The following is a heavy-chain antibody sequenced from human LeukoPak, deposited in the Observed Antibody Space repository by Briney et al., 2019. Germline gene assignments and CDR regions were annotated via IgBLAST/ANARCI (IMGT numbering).Heavy chain of an antibody. D-gene: IGHD6-19*01. CDR3: ARDHSGGWYAVLDY. CDR1: GFTFNSYW. V-gene: IGHV3-7*03. Sequence: PGGSLRLSCAASGFTFNSYWMSWVRQAPGKGLEWVANINQDGSEKYYVDSVKCRFTISRDRAKNSQYLQMHSLRADDTAVYYCARDHSGGWYAVLDYWGQGTLVTVSS. J-gene: IGHJ4*02. CDR2: INQDGSEK.